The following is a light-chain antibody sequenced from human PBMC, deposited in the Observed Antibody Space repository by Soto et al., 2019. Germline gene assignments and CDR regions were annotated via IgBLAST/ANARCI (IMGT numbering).Light chain of an antibody. CDR3: QQYNKWPRT. CDR2: DAS. V-gene: IGKV3D-15*01. Sequence: EIVMTQSPATVSVSPGERATLSCRASQSIRSERLAWYQQKPGQAPRLLIYDASNRATGIPARFSGSGSGTEFTLTMSSLQSEDFAVYYCQQYNKWPRTFGQGTKVDIK. CDR1: QSIRSER. J-gene: IGKJ1*01.